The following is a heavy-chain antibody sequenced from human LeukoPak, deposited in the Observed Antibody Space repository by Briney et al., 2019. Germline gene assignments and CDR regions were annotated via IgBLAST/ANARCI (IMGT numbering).Heavy chain of an antibody. D-gene: IGHD2-8*01. V-gene: IGHV4-4*07. CDR1: LVSISNYY. CDR2: LYIGRDT. J-gene: IGHJ4*02. CDR3: ARGLKGGYCTNAVCWTWDY. Sequence: SETLSLTCTASLVSISNYYWSWIRQPAGKGLEWIGRLYIGRDTDYNPSLKSRVTMSADTSNSQFSLRLTSVTAADTAVYYCARGLKGGYCTNAVCWTWDYWGQGSLVTVSS.